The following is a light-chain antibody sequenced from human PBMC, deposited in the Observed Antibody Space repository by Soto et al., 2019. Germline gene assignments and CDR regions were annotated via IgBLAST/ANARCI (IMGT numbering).Light chain of an antibody. CDR3: CSYAGSSTFVV. Sequence: QSALTQPASVSGSPGQSITISCTGTSSDVGSYNLVSWYRQHPGKAPKLMIYEVTKWPSGISNRFSGSKSGNTASLTISGLQAEDEADYYCCSYAGSSTFVVFGGGTKLTVL. J-gene: IGLJ2*01. V-gene: IGLV2-23*02. CDR2: EVT. CDR1: SSDVGSYNL.